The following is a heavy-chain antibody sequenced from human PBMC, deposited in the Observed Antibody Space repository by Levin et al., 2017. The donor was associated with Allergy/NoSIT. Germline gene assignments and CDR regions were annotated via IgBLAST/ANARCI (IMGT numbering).Heavy chain of an antibody. CDR2: LELITTIYSTGRP. D-gene: IGHD6-13*01. V-gene: IGHV4-39*01. J-gene: IGHJ4*02. CDR1: GGSITSSSYY. CDR3: ARHSGYSTSFDFKF. Sequence: SETLSLTCTVSGGSITSSSYYWGWIRQPPGKGLEWIGSLELITTIYSTGRPSYNPSLKSRVTISIDTSKNQFSLQLNSVTAADTAIYYCARHSGYSTSFDFKFWGQGTLVTVSS.